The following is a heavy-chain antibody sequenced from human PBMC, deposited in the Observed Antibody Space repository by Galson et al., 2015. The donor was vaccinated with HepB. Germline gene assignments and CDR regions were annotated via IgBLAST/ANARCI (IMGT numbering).Heavy chain of an antibody. CDR2: ISAYNGNT. CDR1: GYTFTSYG. J-gene: IGHJ3*02. D-gene: IGHD6-13*01. V-gene: IGHV1-18*01. CDR3: TRDRWAAGSPSSDAFDI. Sequence: SVKVSCKASGYTFTSYGISWVRQAPGQGLEWMGWISAYNGNTNYAQKLQGRVTMTTDTSTSTAYMELRSLRSDDTAVYYCTRDRWAAGSPSSDAFDIWGQGTMVTVSS.